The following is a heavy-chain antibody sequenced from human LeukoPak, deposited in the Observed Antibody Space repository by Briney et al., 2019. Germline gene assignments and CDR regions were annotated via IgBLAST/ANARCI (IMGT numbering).Heavy chain of an antibody. CDR2: ISAYNGNT. CDR3: ARDPRLAAAGTSNWFDP. Sequence: ASVKVSCKASGYTFTSYGISWLRQAPGQGLEWMGWISAYNGNTNYAQKLQGRVTMTTDTSTSTAYMELRSLRSDDTAVYYCARDPRLAAAGTSNWFDPWGQGTLVTVSS. D-gene: IGHD6-13*01. V-gene: IGHV1-18*01. J-gene: IGHJ5*02. CDR1: GYTFTSYG.